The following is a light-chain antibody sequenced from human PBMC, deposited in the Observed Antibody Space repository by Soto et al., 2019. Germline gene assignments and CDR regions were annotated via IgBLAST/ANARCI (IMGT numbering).Light chain of an antibody. CDR2: DAS. V-gene: IGKV3-11*01. CDR1: QSVSSY. J-gene: IGKJ5*01. Sequence: IVLTQSPATLSLSPGERATLSCRASQSVSSYLAWYQQKPGQAPRLLIYDASNRATGIPARFSGSGSGTEFTLTISGLQSDDFGVYFCQQYSALPMTFGQGTRLEIK. CDR3: QQYSALPMT.